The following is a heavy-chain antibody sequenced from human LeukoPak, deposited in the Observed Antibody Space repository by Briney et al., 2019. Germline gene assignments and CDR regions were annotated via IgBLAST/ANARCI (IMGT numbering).Heavy chain of an antibody. CDR3: ARGHSSGWYNIDY. Sequence: PGGSLRLSCAASGFTFSSYAMHWVRQAPGKGLEWVAVISCDGSNKYYADSVKGRFTISRDNSKNTLYLQMNSLRAEDTAVYYCARGHSSGWYNIDYWGQGTLVTVSS. J-gene: IGHJ4*02. CDR1: GFTFSSYA. V-gene: IGHV3-30-3*01. D-gene: IGHD6-19*01. CDR2: ISCDGSNK.